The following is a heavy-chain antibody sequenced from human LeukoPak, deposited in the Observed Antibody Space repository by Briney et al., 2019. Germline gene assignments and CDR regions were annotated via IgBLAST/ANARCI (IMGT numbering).Heavy chain of an antibody. J-gene: IGHJ3*02. Sequence: GGSLRLSCAASGFTFSSYWMHWVRQAPGKGLEWVSSMGSSGTNGYYADSVKGRFIISRDNAKNSLFLQMNSLRAEDSALYYCVRELGAPAAGAFDIWGQGTLVTVSS. V-gene: IGHV3-21*01. CDR2: MGSSGTNG. CDR3: VRELGAPAAGAFDI. CDR1: GFTFSSYW. D-gene: IGHD3-3*02.